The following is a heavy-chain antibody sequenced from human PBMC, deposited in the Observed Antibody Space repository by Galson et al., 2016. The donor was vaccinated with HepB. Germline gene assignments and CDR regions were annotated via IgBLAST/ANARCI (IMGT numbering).Heavy chain of an antibody. Sequence: SVKVSCKASGYTFTSYYMHWVRQAPGQGLEWMGVISPSGGRTISAQKFQGRLTMTSDTSTATVYMELSILRPEDTAVYYCSRDRRYCIGGSCYGWFEPWGQGTLVTVSS. CDR2: ISPSGGRT. D-gene: IGHD2-15*01. CDR3: SRDRRYCIGGSCYGWFEP. J-gene: IGHJ5*02. CDR1: GYTFTSYY. V-gene: IGHV1-46*01.